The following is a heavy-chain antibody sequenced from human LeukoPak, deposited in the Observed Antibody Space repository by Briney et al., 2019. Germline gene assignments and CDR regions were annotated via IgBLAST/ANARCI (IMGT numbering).Heavy chain of an antibody. J-gene: IGHJ5*02. Sequence: GGSLRLSCAASGFTFSSYSMNWVRQAPGKGLEWVSSISSSSSYIYYADSVKGRFTISRDNAKNSLYLQMNSLRAEDTAVYYCARDRWTVGTKGNWFDPWGQGTLVTVSS. CDR1: GFTFSSYS. CDR2: ISSSSSYI. V-gene: IGHV3-21*01. CDR3: ARDRWTVGTKGNWFDP. D-gene: IGHD1-26*01.